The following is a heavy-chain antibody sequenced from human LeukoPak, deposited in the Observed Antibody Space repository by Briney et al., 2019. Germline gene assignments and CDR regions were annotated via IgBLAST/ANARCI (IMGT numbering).Heavy chain of an antibody. CDR2: MNPNSGNT. J-gene: IGHJ4*02. CDR3: ARGCSSTSCYELYFDY. CDR1: GCTFTSYG. Sequence: ASVKVSCKASGCTFTSYGINWVRPATGQGLEWMGWMNPNSGNTGYAQKFQGRVTMTRNTSISTAYMELSSLRSEDTAVYYCARGCSSTSCYELYFDYWGQGTLVTVSS. V-gene: IGHV1-8*02. D-gene: IGHD2-2*01.